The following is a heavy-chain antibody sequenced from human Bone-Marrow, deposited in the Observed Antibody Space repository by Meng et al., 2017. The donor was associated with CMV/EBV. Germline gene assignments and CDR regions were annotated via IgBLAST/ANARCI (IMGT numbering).Heavy chain of an antibody. CDR3: ARDSSGSYYGH. CDR1: GGTFSSYT. D-gene: IGHD1-26*01. J-gene: IGHJ4*02. CDR2: IIPILGIA. V-gene: IGHV1-69*04. Sequence: SVKVSGKASGGTFSSYTISWVRQAPGQGLEWMGRIIPILGIANYAQKFQGRVTITADKSTSTTYMKLSSLRSEDTAVYYCARDSSGSYYGHWGQGTLVTVSS.